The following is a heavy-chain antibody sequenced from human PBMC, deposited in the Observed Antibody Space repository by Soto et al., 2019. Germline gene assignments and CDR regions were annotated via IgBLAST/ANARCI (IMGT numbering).Heavy chain of an antibody. J-gene: IGHJ4*02. Sequence: TSSDNYWSWIRQPPGKGLEWIGHIYYSGNTDYNPSLKSRLAISIDTSKNQFSLKLSSVTAADTAVYFCAREGGESSDGLYYFDSWGQGSLVTVSS. CDR2: IYYSGNT. D-gene: IGHD3-16*01. CDR3: AREGGESSDGLYYFDS. V-gene: IGHV4-30-4*01. CDR1: TSSDNY.